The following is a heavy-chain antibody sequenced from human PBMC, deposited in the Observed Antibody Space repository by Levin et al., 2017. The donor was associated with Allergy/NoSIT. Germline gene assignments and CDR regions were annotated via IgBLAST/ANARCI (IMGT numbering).Heavy chain of an antibody. CDR3: ARGGGGMMMRGV. J-gene: IGHJ4*02. CDR1: GFTFSSYW. D-gene: IGHD3-10*01. Sequence: GGSLRLSCAASGFTFSSYWMHWVRQAPGKGLVWVSRIGGDETTTAYADSVKGRFTISRDNAKNTLYLQMNSLRAEDTAVYYCARGGGGMMMRGVWGQGTLVTVSS. V-gene: IGHV3-74*01. CDR2: IGGDETTT.